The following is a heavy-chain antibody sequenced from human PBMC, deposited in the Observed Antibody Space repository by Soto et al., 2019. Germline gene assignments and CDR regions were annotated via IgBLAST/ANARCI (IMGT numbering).Heavy chain of an antibody. CDR3: AKGSEWLVTWALDS. Sequence: QVQLVESGGGVVQPGTSLRLSCAASGFTFSGYGVHWVRQAPGKGLEWVASISDDETATYYSDSVKGRFTISRDNSKKTLFLQMNSLRTADTAMYYCAKGSEWLVTWALDSWGQGTLVTVSS. CDR2: ISDDETAT. CDR1: GFTFSGYG. V-gene: IGHV3-30*18. D-gene: IGHD6-19*01. J-gene: IGHJ4*02.